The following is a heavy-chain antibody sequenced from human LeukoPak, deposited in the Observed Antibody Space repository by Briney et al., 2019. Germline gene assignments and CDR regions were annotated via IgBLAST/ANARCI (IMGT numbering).Heavy chain of an antibody. D-gene: IGHD3-22*01. V-gene: IGHV3-48*01. CDR1: GFTFSSYS. J-gene: IGHJ4*02. Sequence: GGSLRLSCAASGFTFSSYSMNWVRQAPGKGLEWVSYISSSSSTIYYADSVKGRFTISRDNSKNTLYLQMNSLRAEDTAVYYCARSRYYYDSSGYLDYWGQGTLVTVSS. CDR3: ARSRYYYDSSGYLDY. CDR2: ISSSSSTI.